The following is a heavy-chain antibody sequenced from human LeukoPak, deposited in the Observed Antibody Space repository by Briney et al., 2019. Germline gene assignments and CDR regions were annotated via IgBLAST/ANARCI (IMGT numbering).Heavy chain of an antibody. CDR3: ARRAIYDNSGSYSDAFDF. CDR2: IWPTGVST. V-gene: IGHV1-46*01. J-gene: IGHJ3*01. Sequence: ASVKVSCKASGYTFTSFNVNWVRQAPGQGLEWMGVIWPTGVSTDYAQNFQGRVTMTSDTSTRTVYMELSSLRSEDTAVYYCARRAIYDNSGSYSDAFDFWGQGTLVTVSS. D-gene: IGHD3-22*01. CDR1: GYTFTSFN.